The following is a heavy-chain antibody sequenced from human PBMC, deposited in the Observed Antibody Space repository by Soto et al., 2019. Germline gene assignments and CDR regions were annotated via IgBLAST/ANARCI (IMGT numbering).Heavy chain of an antibody. CDR2: ISYDGSNK. V-gene: IGHV3-30-3*01. J-gene: IGHJ4*02. CDR1: GFTFSSYA. D-gene: IGHD3-9*01. Sequence: GGSLRLSCAASGFTFSSYAMHWVRQAPGKGLEWVAVISYDGSNKYYADSVKGRFTISRDNSKNTLYLQMNSLRAEDTAVYYCARARPLTGYYVSYIFDYWGQGALVTVSS. CDR3: ARARPLTGYYVSYIFDY.